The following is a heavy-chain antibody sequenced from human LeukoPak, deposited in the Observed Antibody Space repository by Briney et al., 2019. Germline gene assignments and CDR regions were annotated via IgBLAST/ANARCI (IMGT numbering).Heavy chain of an antibody. D-gene: IGHD3-22*01. CDR2: ISAYNGNT. Sequence: ASVKVSCKASVYTVTHYGLSGVRPAPAQGLEWMGWISAYNGNTNYAQKLQGRVTMTTDTSTSTAYMELRSLRSDDTAVYYCARDPGYYYDSSGYWFDYWGQGTLVTVSS. CDR1: VYTVTHYG. CDR3: ARDPGYYYDSSGYWFDY. J-gene: IGHJ4*02. V-gene: IGHV1-18*01.